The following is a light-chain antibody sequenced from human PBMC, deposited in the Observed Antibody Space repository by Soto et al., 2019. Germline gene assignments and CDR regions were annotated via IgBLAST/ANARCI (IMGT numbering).Light chain of an antibody. J-gene: IGKJ1*01. V-gene: IGKV3-15*01. CDR1: QSVSSN. Sequence: EIVMTQSPATLSVSPGERATLSCRASQSVSSNLSCYQQKPVQAPRLLIYVASTRATVIPARFSGSGFGTALTLPTSSREPADFAAYYCQQHGSSYPWTFGQGTNV. CDR2: VAS. CDR3: QQHGSSYPWT.